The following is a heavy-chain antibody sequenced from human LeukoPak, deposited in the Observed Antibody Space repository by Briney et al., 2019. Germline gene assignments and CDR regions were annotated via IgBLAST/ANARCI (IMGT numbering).Heavy chain of an antibody. CDR2: IYTSGST. J-gene: IGHJ4*02. V-gene: IGHV4-4*09. CDR1: GGSISSYY. D-gene: IGHD3-10*01. Sequence: SETLPLTCTVSGGSISSYYWSWIRQPPGKGLEWIGYIYTSGSTNYNPSLKSRVTISVDTSKNQFSLKLSSVTAADTAVYYCARRVAAVGEYYFDYWGQGTLVTVSS. CDR3: ARRVAAVGEYYFDY.